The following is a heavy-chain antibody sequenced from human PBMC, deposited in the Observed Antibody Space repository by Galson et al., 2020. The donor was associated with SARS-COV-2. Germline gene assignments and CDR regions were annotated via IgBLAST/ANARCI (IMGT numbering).Heavy chain of an antibody. D-gene: IGHD3-3*01. J-gene: IGHJ6*03. Sequence: GGSLRLSCAASGFTFSSYGMHWVRQAPGKGLEWVAVIWYDGSNKYYADSVKGRFTISRDNSKNTLYLQMNSLRAEDTAVYYCAKDGKYYECWSGYFNLEPIHYYYYYDMDVWGKGTTVTFSS. CDR2: IWYDGSNK. CDR3: AKDGKYYECWSGYFNLEPIHYYYYYDMDV. V-gene: IGHV3-33*06. CDR1: GFTFSSYG.